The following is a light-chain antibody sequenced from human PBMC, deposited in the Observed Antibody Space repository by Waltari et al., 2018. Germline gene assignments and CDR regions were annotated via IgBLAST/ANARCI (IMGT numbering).Light chain of an antibody. Sequence: DIQMSQSPSTLSASLGDRVTINCRASQDISNWLAWYQQKPGKAPKVLIYDASTLQSGVPSGFSGGGSGTEFTLTISSLQSDDFATYYCLQYFSYPWTFGPGTKVEIK. V-gene: IGKV1-5*01. CDR3: LQYFSYPWT. CDR1: QDISNW. J-gene: IGKJ1*01. CDR2: DAS.